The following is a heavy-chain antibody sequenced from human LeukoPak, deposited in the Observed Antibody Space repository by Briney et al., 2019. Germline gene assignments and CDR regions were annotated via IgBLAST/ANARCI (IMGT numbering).Heavy chain of an antibody. J-gene: IGHJ4*02. CDR1: GFTFDDYG. CDR3: ARGLEYYYGSGAEPPLDY. Sequence: GGSLRLSCAASGFTFDDYGMSWVRQALGKGLVWVSRINSDGSSTSYADSVKGRFTISRDNAKNTLYLQMNSLRAEDTAVYYCARGLEYYYGSGAEPPLDYWGQGTLVTVSS. CDR2: INSDGSST. D-gene: IGHD3-10*01. V-gene: IGHV3-74*01.